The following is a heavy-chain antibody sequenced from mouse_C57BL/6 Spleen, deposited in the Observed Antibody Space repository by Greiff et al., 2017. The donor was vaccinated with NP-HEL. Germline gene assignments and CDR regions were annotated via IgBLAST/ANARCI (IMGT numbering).Heavy chain of an antibody. Sequence: QVHVKQSGPELVKPGASVKISCKASGYTFTDYYINWVKQRPGQGLEWIGWIYPGSGNTKYNEKFKGKATLTVDTSSSTAYMQLSSLTSEDSAVYFCARYHEGYAMDYWGQGTSVTVSS. CDR1: GYTFTDYY. CDR3: ARYHEGYAMDY. CDR2: IYPGSGNT. J-gene: IGHJ4*01. V-gene: IGHV1-84*01.